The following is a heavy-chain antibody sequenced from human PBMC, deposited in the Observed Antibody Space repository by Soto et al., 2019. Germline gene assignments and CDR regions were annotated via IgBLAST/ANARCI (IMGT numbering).Heavy chain of an antibody. CDR1: GFTFTSYW. CDR3: ARLRFILFERDFYF. V-gene: IGHV3-7*05. Sequence: EVQLVESGGGLVQPGGSLRLSCAASGFTFTSYWMSWVRQAPEKGLEWVANIKQDGSSKYYGDSVKGRFTVSRDNAKSSIYLHMDSVREDETAGYCCARLRFILFERDFYFWGQGILVTVSS. CDR2: IKQDGSSK. J-gene: IGHJ4*02. D-gene: IGHD2-15*01.